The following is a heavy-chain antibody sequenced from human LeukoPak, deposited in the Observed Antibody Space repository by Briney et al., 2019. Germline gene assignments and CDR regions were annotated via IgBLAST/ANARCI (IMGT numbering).Heavy chain of an antibody. CDR2: VSPAKGNT. D-gene: IGHD1-14*01. Sequence: GASVKVSCKASGYSFINYDISWVRQAPGQGFEWMGWVSPAKGNTRYAQRFQGRVTMTSSTSISTVYMELSSLTSEDTAVYYCARGITQGVDSWGQGTLVTVSS. CDR1: GYSFINYD. CDR3: ARGITQGVDS. V-gene: IGHV1-8*01. J-gene: IGHJ5*01.